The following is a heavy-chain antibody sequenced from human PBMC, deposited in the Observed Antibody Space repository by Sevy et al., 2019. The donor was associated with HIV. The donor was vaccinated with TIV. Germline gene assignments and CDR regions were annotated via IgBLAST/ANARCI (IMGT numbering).Heavy chain of an antibody. D-gene: IGHD6-13*01. J-gene: IGHJ6*02. Sequence: TLSLTCAVYGGSFSGYYWSWIRQPPGKGLEWIGEINHSGSTNYNPSLKSRVTISVDTSKNQFSLKLSSVTAADTAVYYCARGRSSSWFYYYYGMDVWGQGTTVTVSS. V-gene: IGHV4-34*01. CDR3: ARGRSSSWFYYYYGMDV. CDR1: GGSFSGYY. CDR2: INHSGST.